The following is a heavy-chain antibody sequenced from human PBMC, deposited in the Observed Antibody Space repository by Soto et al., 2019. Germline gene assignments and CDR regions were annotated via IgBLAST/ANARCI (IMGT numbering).Heavy chain of an antibody. Sequence: SVKVSCKASGGTFSSYAISWVRQAPGQGLEWMGGIIPIFGTANYAQKFQGRVTITADESTSTAYMELSSPRSEDTAVYYCARGVWVDGSWRYWFSYYYGMDVWGQGTTVTVSS. J-gene: IGHJ6*02. CDR3: ARGVWVDGSWRYWFSYYYGMDV. CDR2: IIPIFGTA. D-gene: IGHD3-10*01. V-gene: IGHV1-69*13. CDR1: GGTFSSYA.